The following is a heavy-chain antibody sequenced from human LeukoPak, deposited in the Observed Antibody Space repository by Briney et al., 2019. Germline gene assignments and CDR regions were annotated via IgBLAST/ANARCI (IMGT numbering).Heavy chain of an antibody. CDR1: GFTFSAYC. CDR3: ARDLDRLLFDY. J-gene: IGHJ4*02. D-gene: IGHD3-9*01. V-gene: IGHV3-74*01. CDR2: IKYDGSTT. Sequence: PGESLRLSCAASGFTFSAYCMHWVRQAPGKGLGWVSRIKYDGSTTNYADSVKGRFTISRNNAKKILYLQMNSRRVEDTAVYYCARDLDRLLFDYWGQGTLVTVSS.